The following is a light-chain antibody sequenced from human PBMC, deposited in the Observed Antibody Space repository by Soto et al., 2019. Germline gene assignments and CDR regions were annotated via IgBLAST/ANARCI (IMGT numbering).Light chain of an antibody. CDR3: SSYTSISTLV. CDR1: SSDVGSYNY. Sequence: QSALTQPASVSGSPGQSITISCTGTSSDVGSYNYVSWYQQHPGKAPILMIYEVRTRPSGVSNRFSGSKSVNTASLNISGLQAEDEANYYCSSYTSISTLVFGGGTQLTV. V-gene: IGLV2-14*01. CDR2: EVR. J-gene: IGLJ3*02.